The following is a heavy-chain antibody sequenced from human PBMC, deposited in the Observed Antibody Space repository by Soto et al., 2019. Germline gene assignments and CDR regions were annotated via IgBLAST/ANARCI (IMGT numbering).Heavy chain of an antibody. CDR1: VYTFTSYY. J-gene: IGHJ6*02. D-gene: IGHD6-13*01. V-gene: IGHV1-46*01. CDR3: ARDRAVSSSWYFPTYYGMDV. CDR2: INPSGGST. Sequence: ASVKVSCKSSVYTFTSYYMHWLRQAPGQGLEWMGIINPSGGSTSYAQKFQGRVTMTRDTSTSTVYMELSSLRSEDTAVYYCARDRAVSSSWYFPTYYGMDVWGQGTTVTVSS.